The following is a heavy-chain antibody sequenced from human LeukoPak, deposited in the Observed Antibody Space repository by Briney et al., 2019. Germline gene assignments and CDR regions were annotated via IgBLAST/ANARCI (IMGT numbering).Heavy chain of an antibody. CDR2: ISFDGTNT. CDR1: GFTFSSYG. CDR3: AKEKGWELLRSYIDF. J-gene: IGHJ4*02. V-gene: IGHV3-30*18. Sequence: GRSLRLSCETSGFTFSSYGMHWVRQAPGKGLQWLAVISFDGTNTVYLDSVKGRFTISRDNSKNTLYLQMNSLTSEDTATYYCAKEKGWELLRSYIDFWGQGTLVTVYS. D-gene: IGHD1-26*01.